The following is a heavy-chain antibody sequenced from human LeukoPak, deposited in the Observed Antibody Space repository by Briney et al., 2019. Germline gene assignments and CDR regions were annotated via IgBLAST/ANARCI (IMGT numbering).Heavy chain of an antibody. CDR1: GGSISSYH. J-gene: IGHJ4*02. CDR3: ARDYGGATTYYFDY. D-gene: IGHD1-26*01. CDR2: IHYSGST. Sequence: SETLSLTCTVYGGSISSYHWSWIRQPPGKGLEWIGYIHYSGSTNYNPSLKSRVTISVDTSKNQFSLRLGSVTAADTAVYYCARDYGGATTYYFDYWGQGTLVTVSS. V-gene: IGHV4-59*01.